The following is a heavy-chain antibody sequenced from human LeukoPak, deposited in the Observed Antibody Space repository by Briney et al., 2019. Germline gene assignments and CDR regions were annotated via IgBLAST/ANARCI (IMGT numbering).Heavy chain of an antibody. V-gene: IGHV1-2*02. CDR2: INPNSGGT. CDR3: ASDAGYGDSRYYFDY. CDR1: GYTFTSYD. D-gene: IGHD4-17*01. J-gene: IGHJ4*02. Sequence: ASVKVSCKASGYTFTSYDINWVRQAPGQGLEWMGWINPNSGGTNYAQKFQGRVTMTRDTSISTAYMELSRLRSDDTAVYYCASDAGYGDSRYYFDYWGQGTLVTVSS.